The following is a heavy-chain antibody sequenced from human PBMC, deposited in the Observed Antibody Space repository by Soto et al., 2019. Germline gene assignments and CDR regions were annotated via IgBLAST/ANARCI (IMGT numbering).Heavy chain of an antibody. CDR2: ISGSGGST. V-gene: IGHV3-23*01. D-gene: IGHD3-10*01. CDR3: AKDRMLGGSGSEYFDY. J-gene: IGHJ4*02. CDR1: GFTFSSYA. Sequence: GGSLRLSCAASGFTFSSYAMSWVRQAPGKGLEWVSAISGSGGSTYYADSVKGRFTISRDNSKNTLYLQMNSLRAEDTAVYYCAKDRMLGGSGSEYFDYWGQGTLVTVSS.